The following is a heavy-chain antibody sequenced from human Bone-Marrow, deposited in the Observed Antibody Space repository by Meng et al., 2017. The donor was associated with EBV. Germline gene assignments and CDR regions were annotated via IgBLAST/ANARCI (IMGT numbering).Heavy chain of an antibody. D-gene: IGHD4-17*01. CDR1: GFTFSYYA. CDR3: AKDARVGVTTVY. J-gene: IGHJ4*02. V-gene: IGHV3-30*18. CDR2: ISFDGGNK. Sequence: QVVESGGGVVQPGRSLVLSCAASGFTFSYYAMHWVREAPGKGLGWVAVISFDGGNKDYADSVKGRFTISRDNSKNTLYLQMNSLRAEDTAVYFCAKDARVGVTTVYWGQGTLVTVSS.